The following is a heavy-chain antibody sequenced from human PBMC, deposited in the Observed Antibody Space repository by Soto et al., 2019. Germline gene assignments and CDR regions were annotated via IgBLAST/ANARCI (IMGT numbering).Heavy chain of an antibody. D-gene: IGHD3-16*01. V-gene: IGHV3-33*01. J-gene: IGHJ6*02. CDR1: GFTFSSHG. Sequence: QVQLVESGGGVVQPGRSLRLSCAVSGFTFSSHGMHWVRQAPGKGLEWVAGIWYDGSNKYYGDSVKGRFTISRDNSKNTLYLQMNSLRVEDTAVYYCARDRVGGFNYHQYGMDVWGQGTTVSVSS. CDR3: ARDRVGGFNYHQYGMDV. CDR2: IWYDGSNK.